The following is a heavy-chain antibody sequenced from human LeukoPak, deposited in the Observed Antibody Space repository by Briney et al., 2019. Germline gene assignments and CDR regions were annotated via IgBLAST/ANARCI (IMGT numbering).Heavy chain of an antibody. Sequence: GGSLRLSCAASGFTFSSYGMHWVRQAPGKGLVWVSRINTDGSSTSYADSVKGRFTISRDNAKNTLYLQMNSLRAEDTAVYYCARVSGYCSSTSCYSLLGYWGQGTLVTVSS. CDR1: GFTFSSYG. D-gene: IGHD2-2*01. CDR2: INTDGSST. J-gene: IGHJ4*02. CDR3: ARVSGYCSSTSCYSLLGY. V-gene: IGHV3-74*01.